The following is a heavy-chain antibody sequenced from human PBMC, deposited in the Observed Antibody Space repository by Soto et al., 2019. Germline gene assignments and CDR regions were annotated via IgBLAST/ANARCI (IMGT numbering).Heavy chain of an antibody. CDR3: ARIRNYDFWSGPWVYYYYMDV. Sequence: SGPTLVNPTETLTLTCTVSGFSLSNARMGVSWIRQPPGKALEWLAHIFSNDEKSYSTSLKSRLTISKDTSKSQVVLTMTNMDPVDTATYYCARIRNYDFWSGPWVYYYYMDVWGKGTTVTVSS. J-gene: IGHJ6*03. CDR2: IFSNDEK. D-gene: IGHD3-3*01. CDR1: GFSLSNARMG. V-gene: IGHV2-26*01.